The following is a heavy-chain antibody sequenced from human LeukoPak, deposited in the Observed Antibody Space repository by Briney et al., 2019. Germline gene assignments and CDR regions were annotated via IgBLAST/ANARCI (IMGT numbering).Heavy chain of an antibody. Sequence: PGGSLRLSCAASGFTFSSNWIHWVRQAPGKGLVWVSRINSDGSSTSYADSVKGRFTISRDNAKNTLYLQMNSLRAEDTAVYYCARESAGWFGELLYDYWGQGTLVTVSS. V-gene: IGHV3-74*01. J-gene: IGHJ4*02. CDR1: GFTFSSNW. CDR3: ARESAGWFGELLYDY. CDR2: INSDGSST. D-gene: IGHD3-10*01.